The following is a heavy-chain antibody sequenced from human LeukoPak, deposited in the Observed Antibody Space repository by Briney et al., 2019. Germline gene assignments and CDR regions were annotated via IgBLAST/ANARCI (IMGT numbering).Heavy chain of an antibody. Sequence: SETLSLTCTVSGGSISSYYWSWIRQPPGKGLEWIGYIYYSGSTNYNPSLKSRVTISVDTSKNQFSLKLSSVTAADTAGYYCARSSVLRYFDWLLGPYYFDYWGQGTLVTVSS. CDR3: ARSSVLRYFDWLLGPYYFDY. V-gene: IGHV4-59*01. J-gene: IGHJ4*02. CDR2: IYYSGST. D-gene: IGHD3-9*01. CDR1: GGSISSYY.